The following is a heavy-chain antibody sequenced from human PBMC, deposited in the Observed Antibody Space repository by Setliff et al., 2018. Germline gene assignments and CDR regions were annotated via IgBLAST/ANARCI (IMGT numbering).Heavy chain of an antibody. CDR3: AGGRRYDYGWDFDY. CDR1: GGSISSYL. J-gene: IGHJ4*02. V-gene: IGHV4-4*07. D-gene: IGHD4-17*01. Sequence: LSLTCTVSGGSISSYLWRWIRQPAGKGLEWIGRIYTSGSTNYNPSLKSRVTMSVDTSKNQFSLKLTSVTAADTAVYYCAGGRRYDYGWDFDYWGQGTLVTVSS. CDR2: IYTSGST.